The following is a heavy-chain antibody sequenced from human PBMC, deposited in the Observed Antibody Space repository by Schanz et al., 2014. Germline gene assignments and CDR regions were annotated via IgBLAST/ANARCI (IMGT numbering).Heavy chain of an antibody. CDR1: GFTFSDYY. J-gene: IGHJ3*01. V-gene: IGHV3-11*01. D-gene: IGHD5-12*01. CDR3: ARDEGRDGYNLAFDV. CDR2: VYMSAAST. Sequence: QVQLVESGGGLVKPGGSLRLSCVASGFTFSDYYMSWIRQAPGKGLEWVSTVYMSAASTRYADSVKGRFIISRDSSKNTLFLQMNSLRPEDTALYFCARDEGRDGYNLAFDVWGQGTLVTVSS.